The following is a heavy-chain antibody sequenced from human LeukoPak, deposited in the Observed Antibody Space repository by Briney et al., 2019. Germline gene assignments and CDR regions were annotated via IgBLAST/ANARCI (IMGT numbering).Heavy chain of an antibody. CDR1: GGSFSGYY. J-gene: IGHJ4*02. Sequence: SETLSLTCAVYGGSFSGYYWSWIRQPPGKGLEWIGEINHSGSTNYNPSLKSRVTISGDRSKNQFSLKLSSVTAADTAVYYCAREVTGGNSLYFDYWGQGTLVSVSS. CDR3: AREVTGGNSLYFDY. CDR2: INHSGST. D-gene: IGHD4-23*01. V-gene: IGHV4-34*01.